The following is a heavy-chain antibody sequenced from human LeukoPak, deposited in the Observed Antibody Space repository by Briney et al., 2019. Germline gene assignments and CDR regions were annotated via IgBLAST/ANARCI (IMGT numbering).Heavy chain of an antibody. D-gene: IGHD6-13*01. V-gene: IGHV3-48*01. CDR2: ISSTSTT. Sequence: GGSLRLSCAVSGFTFGSYTMNWVRQAPGKGLEWVSHISSTSTTYYADSVKGRFTTSRDNAKNSLYLQMNSLRAEDTAVYYCARVSLLKQQLRWWGQGTLVTVSS. CDR1: GFTFGSYT. J-gene: IGHJ4*02. CDR3: ARVSLLKQQLRW.